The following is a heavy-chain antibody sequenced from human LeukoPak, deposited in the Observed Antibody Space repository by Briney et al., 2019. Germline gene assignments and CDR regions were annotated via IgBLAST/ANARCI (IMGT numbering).Heavy chain of an antibody. CDR1: GYTFTGYY. Sequence: ASVKVSCKASGYTFTGYYIHWVRQAPGQGLEWMGWINPDSGGTNNAQKFQGGVTTTRDTSISTVYMELSRLRSDDTAVYYCARSYGILTEVDYWGQGTLVTVSS. D-gene: IGHD3-9*01. CDR2: INPDSGGT. CDR3: ARSYGILTEVDY. V-gene: IGHV1-2*02. J-gene: IGHJ4*02.